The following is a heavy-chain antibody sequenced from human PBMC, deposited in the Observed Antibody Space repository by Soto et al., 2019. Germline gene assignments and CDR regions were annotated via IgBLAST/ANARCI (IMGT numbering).Heavy chain of an antibody. CDR2: VWFDGSQK. CDR1: GFTFSNYG. V-gene: IGHV3-33*01. D-gene: IGHD3-22*01. CDR3: TRGEGSSGFRFDP. J-gene: IGHJ5*02. Sequence: QVRLVESGGGVVRPGRSLRLSCAASGFTFSNYGMHWVRQAPGRGLEWVAVVWFDGSQKYYADSVKGRFTISRDNSKNTLYLQMNSLRAEDTAVYYCTRGEGSSGFRFDPWGHGTLVPSPQ.